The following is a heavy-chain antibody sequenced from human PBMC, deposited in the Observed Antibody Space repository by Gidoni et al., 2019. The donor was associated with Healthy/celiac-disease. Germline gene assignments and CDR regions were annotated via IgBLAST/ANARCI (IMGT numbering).Heavy chain of an antibody. CDR1: GRSISSGDYY. V-gene: IGHV4-31*03. Sequence: HVRLQESGPGLVEPSQTLSLTCTVSGRSISSGDYYWNWIRQHPGKGLEWIGYIYYSGSTYYNPSLKSRLTISIDTSKNQFSLKLSSVTAADTAVYYCARTKAGAGVNWFDPWGQGTQVTVSS. D-gene: IGHD3-3*01. CDR3: ARTKAGAGVNWFDP. CDR2: IYYSGST. J-gene: IGHJ5*02.